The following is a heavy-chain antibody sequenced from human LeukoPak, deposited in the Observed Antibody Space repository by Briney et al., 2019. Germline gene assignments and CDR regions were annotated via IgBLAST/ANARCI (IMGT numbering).Heavy chain of an antibody. CDR1: GHTFTDYY. CDR2: IHPKSGDT. J-gene: IGHJ4*02. Sequence: ASVKVSCKASGHTFTDYYMHWVRQAPGQGLEWMGWIHPKSGDTKYAQIFQGRVTVTRDTSISTAYMELTSLRSDDTAVYYCARDHYDILTGYYYFDYWGQGTLVTVSS. D-gene: IGHD3-9*01. CDR3: ARDHYDILTGYYYFDY. V-gene: IGHV1-2*02.